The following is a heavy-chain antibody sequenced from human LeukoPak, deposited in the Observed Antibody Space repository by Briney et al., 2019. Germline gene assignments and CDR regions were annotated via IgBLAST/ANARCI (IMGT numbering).Heavy chain of an antibody. CDR2: ISYDGSHK. CDR3: AKDPKSGYDLSFDH. D-gene: IGHD5-12*01. CDR1: GFTFSSYG. Sequence: GGSLRLSCAASGFTFSSYGMHWVRQAPGKGLEWVAVISYDGSHKFYADSVKGRFSISRDNSRDTLYLQMSSLSADDTAIYYCAKDPKSGYDLSFDHWGQGTLVTVSS. V-gene: IGHV3-30*18. J-gene: IGHJ4*02.